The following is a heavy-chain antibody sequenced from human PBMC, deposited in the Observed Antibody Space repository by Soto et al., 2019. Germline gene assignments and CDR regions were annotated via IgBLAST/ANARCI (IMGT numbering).Heavy chain of an antibody. CDR2: FNPILSMS. CDR1: GDTFNFYS. V-gene: IGHV1-69*02. Sequence: QVQLVQSGAEVKKPGSSVKVSCKASGDTFNFYSINWVRQAPGLGLEWVGRFNPILSMSNSAQKFQGRVTLTADKSASTAYMVLSSLRSDDTAMYYSATSYGSGSRAFDYWGQGALVTVSS. J-gene: IGHJ4*02. CDR3: ATSYGSGSRAFDY. D-gene: IGHD3-10*01.